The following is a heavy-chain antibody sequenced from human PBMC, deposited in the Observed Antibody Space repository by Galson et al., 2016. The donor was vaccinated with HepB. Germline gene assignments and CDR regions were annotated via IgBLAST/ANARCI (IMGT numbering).Heavy chain of an antibody. Sequence: SLRLSCAASGFSFSHYEMSWVRQAPGKGLEWISYISSSGGTIYYADSVRGRFSISRDNARNSLFLQMNGLRVEDTATYFCARGVLRKGGYDYERYWGQGTLVTVSA. V-gene: IGHV3-48*03. CDR1: GFSFSHYE. CDR2: ISSSGGTI. J-gene: IGHJ4*02. CDR3: ARGVLRKGGYDYERY. D-gene: IGHD5-12*01.